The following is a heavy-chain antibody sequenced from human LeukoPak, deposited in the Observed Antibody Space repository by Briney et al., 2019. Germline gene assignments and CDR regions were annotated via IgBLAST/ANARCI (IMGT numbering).Heavy chain of an antibody. CDR3: ARVVYGSGNNFDY. V-gene: IGHV4-4*02. CDR1: GGSISSSYW. Sequence: SETLSLTCAVSGGSISSSYWWSWVRQPPGKGLEWIGEVYHSGSTNYYPSLKSRVTISIEKSKNQFSLKLSSVTAADTAVYYCARVVYGSGNNFDYWGQGTLVTVSS. D-gene: IGHD3-10*01. J-gene: IGHJ4*02. CDR2: VYHSGST.